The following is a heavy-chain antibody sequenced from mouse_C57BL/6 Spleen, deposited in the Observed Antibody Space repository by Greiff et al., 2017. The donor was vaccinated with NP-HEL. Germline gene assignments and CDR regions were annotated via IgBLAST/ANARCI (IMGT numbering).Heavy chain of an antibody. V-gene: IGHV1-18*01. J-gene: IGHJ3*01. CDR1: GYTFTDYN. Sequence: VQLQQSGPELVKPGASVKIPCKASGYTFTDYNMDWVKQSHGKSLEWIGDINPNNGGTIYNQKFKGKATLTVDKSSSTAYMELRSLTSEDTAVYYCARGGHYGPWFAYWGQGTLVTVSA. CDR2: INPNNGGT. CDR3: ARGGHYGPWFAY. D-gene: IGHD1-1*02.